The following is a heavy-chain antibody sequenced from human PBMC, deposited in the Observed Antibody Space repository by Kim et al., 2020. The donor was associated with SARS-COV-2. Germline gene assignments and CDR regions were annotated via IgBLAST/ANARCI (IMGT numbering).Heavy chain of an antibody. CDR1: GGSISSSSYY. CDR2: IYYSGST. J-gene: IGHJ6*02. Sequence: SETLSLTCTVSGGSISSSSYYWGWIRQPPGKGLEWIGSIYYSGSTYYNPSLKSRVTISVDTSKNQFSLKLSAVTAADTAVYYCARGGKYYEYNWNWGGMDVWGQGTTVTVSS. V-gene: IGHV4-39*01. D-gene: IGHD1-7*01. CDR3: ARGGKYYEYNWNWGGMDV.